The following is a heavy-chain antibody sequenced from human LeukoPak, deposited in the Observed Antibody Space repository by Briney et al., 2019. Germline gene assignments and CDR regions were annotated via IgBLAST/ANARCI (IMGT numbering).Heavy chain of an antibody. J-gene: IGHJ6*03. Sequence: PSETLSLTCTVSGGSISSSSYYWGWIRQPPGKGLEWIGSIYYSGSTYYNPSLKSRVTISVDTSKNQFSLKLSSVTAADTAVYYCARGGEYNWNDDYYYYMDVWGKGTTVTVSS. CDR1: GGSISSSSYY. CDR2: IYYSGST. CDR3: ARGGEYNWNDDYYYYMDV. V-gene: IGHV4-39*01. D-gene: IGHD1-20*01.